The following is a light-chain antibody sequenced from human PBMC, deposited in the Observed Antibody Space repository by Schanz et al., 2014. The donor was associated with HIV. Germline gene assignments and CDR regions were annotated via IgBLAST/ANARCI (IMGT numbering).Light chain of an antibody. CDR2: GTH. V-gene: IGLV1-51*01. CDR3: ATWDSTLSAVV. CDR1: AFNVGQNY. J-gene: IGLJ2*01. Sequence: QSVLTQPPSVSAAPGQRVTISCSGSAFNVGQNYVSWYQQFPGTAPKLLIYGTHDRLSEIPDRFSGSKTGTSATLGITGLQTGDEADYYCATWDSTLSAVVFGGGTKLTVL.